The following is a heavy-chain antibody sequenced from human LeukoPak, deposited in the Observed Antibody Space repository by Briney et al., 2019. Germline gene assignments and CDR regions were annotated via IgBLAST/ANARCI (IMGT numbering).Heavy chain of an antibody. Sequence: GRSLRLSCAASGFTFSSYGMHWVRQAPGKGLEWVAVIWYDGSNKYYADSVKGRFTISRDNSKNTLYLQMNSLRAEDTAVYYCARDRILWFGEPLYGMDVWGKGTTVTVSS. CDR2: IWYDGSNK. CDR1: GFTFSSYG. V-gene: IGHV3-33*01. D-gene: IGHD3-10*01. J-gene: IGHJ6*04. CDR3: ARDRILWFGEPLYGMDV.